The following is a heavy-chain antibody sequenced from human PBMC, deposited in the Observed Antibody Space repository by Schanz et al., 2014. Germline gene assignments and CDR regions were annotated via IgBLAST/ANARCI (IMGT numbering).Heavy chain of an antibody. Sequence: QVQLQQWGAGLLKPSETLSLTCAVYGGSFSGYYWSWIRQPPGKGLEWIAEINHGGSTNYNPSLKSRVTISLDTSRDQFSLKLCSATAADTAVYYCARQFYDILTGYWFPYYFDYWGQGTLVTDSS. V-gene: IGHV4-34*02. CDR3: ARQFYDILTGYWFPYYFDY. D-gene: IGHD3-9*01. CDR1: GGSFSGYY. CDR2: INHGGST. J-gene: IGHJ4*02.